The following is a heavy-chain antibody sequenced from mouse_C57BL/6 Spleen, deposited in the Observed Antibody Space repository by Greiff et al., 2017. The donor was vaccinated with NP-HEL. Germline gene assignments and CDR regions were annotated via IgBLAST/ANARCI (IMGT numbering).Heavy chain of an antibody. CDR1: GFTFTDYY. J-gene: IGHJ2*01. Sequence: EVQVVESGGGLVQPGGSLSLSCAASGFTFTDYYMSWVRQPPGKALEWLGFIRNKANGYTTEYSASVKGRFTISRDNSQSILYLQMNALRAEDSATYYCARYSAQATLFGDYWGQGTTLTVSS. D-gene: IGHD3-2*02. CDR3: ARYSAQATLFGDY. V-gene: IGHV7-3*01. CDR2: IRNKANGYTT.